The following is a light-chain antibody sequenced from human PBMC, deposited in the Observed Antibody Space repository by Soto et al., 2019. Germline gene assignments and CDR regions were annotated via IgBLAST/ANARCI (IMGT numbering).Light chain of an antibody. CDR1: SSDVGGYNY. Sequence: QSALTQPASVSGSPGQSVTISCTGTSSDVGGYNYVSWYHQHPGKASKLMIYDVSNRPSGVSNRFSGSKSGNTASLTISGLQAEDEADYYCSSYTSSSTRRWVFGTGTKLTVL. V-gene: IGLV2-14*01. CDR3: SSYTSSSTRRWV. CDR2: DVS. J-gene: IGLJ1*01.